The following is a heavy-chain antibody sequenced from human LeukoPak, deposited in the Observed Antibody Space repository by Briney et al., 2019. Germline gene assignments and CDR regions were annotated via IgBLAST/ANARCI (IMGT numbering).Heavy chain of an antibody. J-gene: IGHJ4*02. CDR1: GFTFSDYY. CDR2: ISSSGSTI. D-gene: IGHD2-15*01. Sequence: GGSLRLSCAASGFTFSDYYMSWIRQAPGKGLEWVSYISSSGSTIYYADSVKGRFTISRDNAKNSLYLQMNSLRAEDTAVYYCARAPPYCSGGSCYRIVDYWGQGTLVTFSS. V-gene: IGHV3-11*01. CDR3: ARAPPYCSGGSCYRIVDY.